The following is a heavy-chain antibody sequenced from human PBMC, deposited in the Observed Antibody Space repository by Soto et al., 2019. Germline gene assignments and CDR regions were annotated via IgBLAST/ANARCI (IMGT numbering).Heavy chain of an antibody. V-gene: IGHV3-21*01. CDR2: ISRSSSYI. CDR3: ARDLRIWAFDI. D-gene: IGHD3-16*01. J-gene: IGHJ3*02. CDR1: GFTFSSYS. Sequence: GGSLRLSCAASGFTFSSYSMNWVRQAPGKGLEWVSSISRSSSYIYYADSVKGRFTISRDNAKNSLYLQMNSLRAEDTAVYYCARDLRIWAFDIWGQGTMVTVSS.